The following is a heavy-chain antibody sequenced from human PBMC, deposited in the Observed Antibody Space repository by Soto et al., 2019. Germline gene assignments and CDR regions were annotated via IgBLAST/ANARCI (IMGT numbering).Heavy chain of an antibody. V-gene: IGHV3-23*01. CDR3: AKDGVYYDSRGYYPDY. CDR1: GFTFSSYA. CDR2: ISGSGRST. Sequence: EVQLLESGGGLVQPGGSLRLSCAASGFTFSSYAMSWVRQAPGKGLEWVSTISGSGRSTYYADSVKGRFTISRDNSKNTLYLQMNSLRAEDTAVYYCAKDGVYYDSRGYYPDYWCQGTLVTVSS. J-gene: IGHJ4*02. D-gene: IGHD3-22*01.